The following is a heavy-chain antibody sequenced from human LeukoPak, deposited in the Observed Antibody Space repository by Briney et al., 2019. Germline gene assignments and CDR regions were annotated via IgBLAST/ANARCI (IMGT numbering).Heavy chain of an antibody. V-gene: IGHV4-39*01. J-gene: IGHJ4*02. D-gene: IGHD3-22*01. CDR2: FYYSGKT. CDR1: GGSINSDSSY. CDR3: ARLLGEKHESSGHNDDY. Sequence: PSETLSLTCTVSGGSINSDSSYWGWSRQPPGKGLEWIASFYYSGKTYYSPSLQSRVTISVYTSKNQFSLKLSSVTAADTAVYYCARLLGEKHESSGHNDDYWGQGTLVTVSS.